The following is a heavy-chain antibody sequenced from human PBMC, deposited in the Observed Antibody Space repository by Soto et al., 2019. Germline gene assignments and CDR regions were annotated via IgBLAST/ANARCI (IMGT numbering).Heavy chain of an antibody. Sequence: PSETLSLTCTVSGGSISSGGYYWSWIRQHPGKGLEWIGYIYYSGSTYYNPSLKSRVTISVDTSKNQFSLKLSSVTAADTAVYYCARGGEPCSSTSCYPLYYYYYGMNVWGQGTTVTVSS. CDR2: IYYSGST. V-gene: IGHV4-31*03. CDR3: ARGGEPCSSTSCYPLYYYYYGMNV. D-gene: IGHD2-2*01. CDR1: GGSISSGGYY. J-gene: IGHJ6*02.